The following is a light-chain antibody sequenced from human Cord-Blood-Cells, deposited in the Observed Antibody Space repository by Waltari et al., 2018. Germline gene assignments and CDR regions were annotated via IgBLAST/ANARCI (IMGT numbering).Light chain of an antibody. CDR3: CSYAGSSTYV. Sequence: QPALTQPASVSGSPGQSITISCTGTSSDVGRYNLVPWYQQHPGKAPKLMIYEGSKRPSGVSNRFSGSKSGNTASLTISGLQAEDEADYYCCSYAGSSTYVFGTGTKVTVL. J-gene: IGLJ1*01. CDR2: EGS. CDR1: SSDVGRYNL. V-gene: IGLV2-23*01.